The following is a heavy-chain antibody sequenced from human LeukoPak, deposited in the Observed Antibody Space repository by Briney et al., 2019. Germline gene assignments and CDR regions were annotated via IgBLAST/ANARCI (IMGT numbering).Heavy chain of an antibody. CDR2: ISWNSGSI. J-gene: IGHJ4*02. CDR1: GFTFDDYA. D-gene: IGHD2-2*01. CDR3: AKDMFRSAAMLDY. V-gene: IGHV3-9*01. Sequence: GGSLRLSCAASGFTFDDYAMHWVRQAPGKGLEWVSGISWNSGSIDYADSVKGRFTISRDNAKNSLYLQMNSLRAEDTALYYCAKDMFRSAAMLDYWGQGTLVTVSS.